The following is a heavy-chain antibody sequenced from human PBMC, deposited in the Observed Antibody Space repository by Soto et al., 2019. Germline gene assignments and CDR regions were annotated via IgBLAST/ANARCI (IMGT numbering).Heavy chain of an antibody. CDR2: ISSSSSYI. CDR1: GFTFSSYS. Sequence: GGSLRLSCAASGFTFSSYSMNWVRQAPGKGLEWVSSISSSSSYIYYADSVKGRFTISRDNAKNSLYLQMNSLRAEDTAVYYCASGQWPYFDYWGQGTLVTVSS. CDR3: ASGQWPYFDY. J-gene: IGHJ4*02. D-gene: IGHD6-19*01. V-gene: IGHV3-21*01.